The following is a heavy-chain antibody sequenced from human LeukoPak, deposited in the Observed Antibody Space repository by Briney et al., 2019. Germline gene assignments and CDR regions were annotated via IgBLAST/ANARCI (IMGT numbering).Heavy chain of an antibody. D-gene: IGHD3-10*01. CDR3: ATPYYYGSGDAFDI. V-gene: IGHV3-23*01. CDR2: VSGSGGST. J-gene: IGHJ3*02. CDR1: GFTFSSYA. Sequence: GGSLRLSCAASGFTFSSYAMSWVRQAPGKGLEWVSAVSGSGGSTYYADSVKGRFTISRDSSKNTLYLQMNSLRAEDTAVYYCATPYYYGSGDAFDIWGQGTMVTVPS.